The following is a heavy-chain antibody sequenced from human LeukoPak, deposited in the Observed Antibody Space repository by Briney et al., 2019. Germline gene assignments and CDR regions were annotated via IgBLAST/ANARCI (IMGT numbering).Heavy chain of an antibody. J-gene: IGHJ4*02. CDR3: ARMGYGEYYFDY. D-gene: IGHD3-10*01. Sequence: SETLSLTCTVSGGSISSYYWSWIRQPPGKGLEWIVYIYYSGSTNYNPSLKSRVTISVDTSKNQFSLKLSSVTAADTAVYYCARMGYGEYYFDYWGQGTLVTVSP. V-gene: IGHV4-59*08. CDR1: GGSISSYY. CDR2: IYYSGST.